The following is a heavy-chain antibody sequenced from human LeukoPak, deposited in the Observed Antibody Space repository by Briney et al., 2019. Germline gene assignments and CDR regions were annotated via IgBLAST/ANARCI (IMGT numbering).Heavy chain of an antibody. V-gene: IGHV4-4*07. J-gene: IGHJ6*03. CDR3: AREQKHWDCSSTSCYAGEWVYYMDV. Sequence: PSETLSLTCTVSGGSISSYYWSWIRQPAGKGLEWIGRIYTSGSTNYNPSLKSRVTMSVDTSKNQFSLKLSSVTAADTAVYYCAREQKHWDCSSTSCYAGEWVYYMDVWGKGTTVTISS. D-gene: IGHD2-2*01. CDR1: GGSISSYY. CDR2: IYTSGST.